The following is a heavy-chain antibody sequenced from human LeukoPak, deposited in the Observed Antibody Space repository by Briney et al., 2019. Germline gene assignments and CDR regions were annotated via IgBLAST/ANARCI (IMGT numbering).Heavy chain of an antibody. D-gene: IGHD3-22*01. CDR2: IYYSGST. V-gene: IGHV4-31*03. CDR3: ARGTYDSSGYLNWFDP. J-gene: IGHJ5*02. Sequence: SETLSLTCTVSGGSIGSCGYYWSWIRQYPGKGLEWIGYIYYSGSTYYNPSLKSRVTISVDTSKNQFSLKLSSVTAADTAVYYCARGTYDSSGYLNWFDPWGQGTLVTVSS. CDR1: GGSIGSCGYY.